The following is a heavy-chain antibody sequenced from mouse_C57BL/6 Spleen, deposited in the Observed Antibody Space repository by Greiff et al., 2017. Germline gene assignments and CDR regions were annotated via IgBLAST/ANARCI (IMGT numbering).Heavy chain of an antibody. CDR1: GFTFSSYA. CDR2: ISSGGDYI. CDR3: TRDGDYYGSSPWYFDV. D-gene: IGHD1-1*01. V-gene: IGHV5-9-1*02. J-gene: IGHJ1*03. Sequence: EVKLVESGEGLVKPGGSLKLSCAASGFTFSSYAMSWVRQTPEKRLEWVAYISSGGDYIYYADTVKGRFTISRDNARNTLYLQMSSLKSEDTAMYYCTRDGDYYGSSPWYFDVWGTGTTVTVSS.